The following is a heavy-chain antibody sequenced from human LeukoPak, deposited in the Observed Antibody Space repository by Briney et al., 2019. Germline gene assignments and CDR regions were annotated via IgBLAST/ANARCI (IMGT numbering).Heavy chain of an antibody. CDR3: ARGYPQIVVVMADAFDI. CDR1: GGSFSGYY. J-gene: IGHJ3*02. V-gene: IGHV4-34*01. D-gene: IGHD3-22*01. Sequence: SETLSLTCAVYGGSFSGYYWSWIRQPPGKGLEWIGEINHSGSTNYNPSLKSRVTISVDTSKNQFSLKLSSVTAADTAVYYCARGYPQIVVVMADAFDIWGQGTTVTVSS. CDR2: INHSGST.